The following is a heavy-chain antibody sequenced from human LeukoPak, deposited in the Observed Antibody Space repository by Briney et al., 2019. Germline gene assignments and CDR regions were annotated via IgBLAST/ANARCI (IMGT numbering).Heavy chain of an antibody. J-gene: IGHJ4*02. Sequence: PSETLSLTCAVYGGSFSGYYWSWIRQPPGKGLEWIGEINHSGSTNYNPSLKSRVTISVDTSKNQFSLKLSSVTAADTAVYYCASPPDSSSWDLWGQGTLVTVSS. CDR1: GGSFSGYY. V-gene: IGHV4-34*01. D-gene: IGHD6-13*01. CDR2: INHSGST. CDR3: ASPPDSSSWDL.